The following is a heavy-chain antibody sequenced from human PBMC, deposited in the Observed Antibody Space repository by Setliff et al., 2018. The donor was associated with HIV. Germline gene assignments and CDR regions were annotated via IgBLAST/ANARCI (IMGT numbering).Heavy chain of an antibody. J-gene: IGHJ4*02. CDR3: ARFARDPTD. CDR2: IYYSGDS. CDR1: GASITSSY. V-gene: IGHV4-59*08. Sequence: SDTLSLTCTVSGASITSSYWTWIRQSPGRGLEYLGYIYYSGDSNYSPSLKSRLSMSLDASTSQFSLRLNSLTAADTAMYYCARFARDPTDWGRGILVTVSS.